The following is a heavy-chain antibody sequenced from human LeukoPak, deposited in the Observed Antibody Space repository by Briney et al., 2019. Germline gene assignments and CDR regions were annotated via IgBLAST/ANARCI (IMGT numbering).Heavy chain of an antibody. CDR2: ISSSSSYI. J-gene: IGHJ5*02. CDR3: AREDNPLWFDP. D-gene: IGHD1-1*01. V-gene: IGHV3-21*01. Sequence: GGSLRLSCAASGFTFSSYSMNWVRQAPGKGLEWVSSISSSSSYIYYADSVKGRFTISRDNAKNSLYLQMNSLRAEDTAVYYCAREDNPLWFDPWGQGTLVTVSS. CDR1: GFTFSSYS.